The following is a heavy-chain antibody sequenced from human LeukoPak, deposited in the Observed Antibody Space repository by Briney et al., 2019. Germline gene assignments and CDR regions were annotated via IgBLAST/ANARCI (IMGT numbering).Heavy chain of an antibody. Sequence: GRSLRLSCAASGFTFSSYAMHWVRQAPGKGLEWVAVISYDGSNKYYADSVKGRFTISRDNSKNTLYLQMNSLRAEDTAVYYCARDQQQQLVAGPNYYYYGMDVWGQGTTVTVSS. CDR3: ARDQQQQLVAGPNYYYYGMDV. D-gene: IGHD6-13*01. CDR2: ISYDGSNK. J-gene: IGHJ6*02. V-gene: IGHV3-30-3*01. CDR1: GFTFSSYA.